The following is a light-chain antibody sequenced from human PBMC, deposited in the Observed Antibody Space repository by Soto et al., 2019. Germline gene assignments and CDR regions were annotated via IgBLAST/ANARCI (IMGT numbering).Light chain of an antibody. CDR3: SSYTTSTSFIL. CDR1: NSNLGAGYD. V-gene: IGLV1-40*01. CDR2: EVS. Sequence: QSVLTQPPSVSGAPGQRVTISCTGNNSNLGAGYDVHWYQQLPGAAPKAMIYEVSSRPSGVSNRFSGSKSGNTASLTISGLQAEDEAYYYCSSYTTSTSFILFGGGTKLTVL. J-gene: IGLJ2*01.